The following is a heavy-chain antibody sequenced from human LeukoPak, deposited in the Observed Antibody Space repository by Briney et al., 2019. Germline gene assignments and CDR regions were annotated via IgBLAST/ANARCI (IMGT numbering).Heavy chain of an antibody. Sequence: PSETLSLTCTVSGGSVSSGSYYWSWIRQPAGKGLEWIGRIYTSGSTNYNPSLKSRVTISVDTSKNQFSLKLSSVTAADTAVYYCARDMTLYRFDPWGQGTLVTVSS. J-gene: IGHJ5*02. CDR2: IYTSGST. D-gene: IGHD2-8*01. CDR3: ARDMTLYRFDP. CDR1: GGSVSSGSYY. V-gene: IGHV4-61*02.